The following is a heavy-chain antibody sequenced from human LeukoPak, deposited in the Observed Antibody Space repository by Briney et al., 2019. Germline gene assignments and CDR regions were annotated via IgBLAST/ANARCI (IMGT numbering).Heavy chain of an antibody. CDR1: GFTFSSYA. J-gene: IGHJ4*02. V-gene: IGHV3-23*01. CDR2: ISGSGGST. Sequence: PGGSLRLTWAASGFTFSSYAMSWVRQAPGKGLEWVSAISGSGGSTYYADSVKGRFTISRDNSKNTLYLQMNSLRAEDTAVYYCAKGDDFWSGYYSFDYWGQGTLVTVSS. D-gene: IGHD3-3*01. CDR3: AKGDDFWSGYYSFDY.